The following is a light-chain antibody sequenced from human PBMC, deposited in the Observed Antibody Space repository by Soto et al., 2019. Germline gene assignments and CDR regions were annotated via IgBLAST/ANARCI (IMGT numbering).Light chain of an antibody. Sequence: QSVLTQPPSASGTPGQRVTISCSGSSSNIGSNTVNWYQQLPGTAPKLVIYSNNQRPSGVPDRFSGSKSGTSASLAISGLQSEDEADYYCVAWDDSLNGYVVXGGGTKLTVL. CDR1: SSNIGSNT. CDR3: VAWDDSLNGYVV. CDR2: SNN. J-gene: IGLJ2*01. V-gene: IGLV1-44*01.